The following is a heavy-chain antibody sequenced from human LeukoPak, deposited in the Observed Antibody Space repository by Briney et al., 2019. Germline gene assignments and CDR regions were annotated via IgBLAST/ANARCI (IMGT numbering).Heavy chain of an antibody. CDR3: AGGSGSYRT. Sequence: GGSLRLSCAASGFIFSSYAMTWVRQAPGKGLEWVANIKQDGSEKYYGDSVKGRFIISRDNAKNSLYLQMNSLRVEDTAVYYCAGGSGSYRTWGQGTLVTVSS. D-gene: IGHD1-26*01. J-gene: IGHJ5*02. CDR2: IKQDGSEK. CDR1: GFIFSSYA. V-gene: IGHV3-7*01.